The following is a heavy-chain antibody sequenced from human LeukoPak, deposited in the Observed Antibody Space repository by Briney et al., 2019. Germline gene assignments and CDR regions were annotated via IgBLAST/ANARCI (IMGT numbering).Heavy chain of an antibody. CDR2: INPNSGGT. Sequence: ASVKVSCKASGYTFTGYYMHWVRQAPGQGLEWMGWINPNSGGTNYAQKFQGRVTMTRDTSISTAYMELSRLRSDDTAVYYCAGDLRIVVVPAAIRYNWFDPWGQGTLVTVSS. J-gene: IGHJ5*02. CDR3: AGDLRIVVVPAAIRYNWFDP. D-gene: IGHD2-2*02. V-gene: IGHV1-2*02. CDR1: GYTFTGYY.